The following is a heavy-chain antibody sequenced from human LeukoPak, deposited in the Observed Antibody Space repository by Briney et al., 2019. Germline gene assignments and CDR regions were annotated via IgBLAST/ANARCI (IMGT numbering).Heavy chain of an antibody. Sequence: SETVSLTCAVYGGSFSGYHWRWIRQPPGKGLVWIGEINHSGSTNYIPSLKSRVTISLDTSKNQFSLKLSSVTVADTAVYYCARQYCSSTSCLPDYWGQGTLVTVSS. CDR2: INHSGST. CDR1: GGSFSGYH. CDR3: ARQYCSSTSCLPDY. V-gene: IGHV4-34*01. J-gene: IGHJ4*02. D-gene: IGHD2-2*01.